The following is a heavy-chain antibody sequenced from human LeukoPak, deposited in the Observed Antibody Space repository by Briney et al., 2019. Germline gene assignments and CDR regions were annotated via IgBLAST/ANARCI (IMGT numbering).Heavy chain of an antibody. CDR3: AKVSGSYYDYYGMDV. D-gene: IGHD1-26*01. CDR2: IRGSGGNT. CDR1: GFTFSSYA. Sequence: GGSLRLSCAASGFTFSSYAMSWVRQAPGKGLEWVSIIRGSGGNTYDGDPVKGRFTISRDNTKNTLYLQMNSLRAEDTAVYYCAKVSGSYYDYYGMDVWGQGTTVTVSS. J-gene: IGHJ6*02. V-gene: IGHV3-23*01.